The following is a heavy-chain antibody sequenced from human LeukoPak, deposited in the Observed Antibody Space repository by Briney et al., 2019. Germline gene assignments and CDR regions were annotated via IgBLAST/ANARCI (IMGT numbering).Heavy chain of an antibody. Sequence: SQTLSLTCTVSGGSISSGGYYWSWIRQHPGKGLEWIGYIYYSGSTYYNPSLKSRVTMSVDTSENQFSLKLSSVTAADTAVYYCATTVGSYFDYWSQGTLVTVSS. CDR1: GGSISSGGYY. D-gene: IGHD3-16*01. CDR3: ATTVGSYFDY. CDR2: IYYSGST. V-gene: IGHV4-31*03. J-gene: IGHJ4*02.